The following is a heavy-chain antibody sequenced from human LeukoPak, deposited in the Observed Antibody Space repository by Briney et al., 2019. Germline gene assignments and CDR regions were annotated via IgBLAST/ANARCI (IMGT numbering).Heavy chain of an antibody. CDR3: ARKIAAAGYYYYYYYMDV. D-gene: IGHD6-13*01. V-gene: IGHV1-8*02. Sequence: ASVKVSCKASGYTFISYDINWVRQATGQGLEWMGWMNPNSGNTGYAQKFQGRVTMTRNTSISTAYMELSSLRSEDTAVYYCARKIAAAGYYYYYYYMDVWGKGTTVTISS. CDR1: GYTFISYD. CDR2: MNPNSGNT. J-gene: IGHJ6*03.